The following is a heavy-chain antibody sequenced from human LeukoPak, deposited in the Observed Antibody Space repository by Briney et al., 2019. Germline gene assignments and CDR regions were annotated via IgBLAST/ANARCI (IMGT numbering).Heavy chain of an antibody. D-gene: IGHD2-15*01. CDR3: ARGGTPLFYYYMDV. Sequence: GASVKVSCKASGYTFTGYFMHWVRQAPGQGLEWMGWINPNSGGTNYAQNFQGRVTMTRDTSISTAYMDLSRLRSDDTAVYYCARGGTPLFYYYMDVWGKGTTVTASS. J-gene: IGHJ6*03. V-gene: IGHV1-2*02. CDR2: INPNSGGT. CDR1: GYTFTGYF.